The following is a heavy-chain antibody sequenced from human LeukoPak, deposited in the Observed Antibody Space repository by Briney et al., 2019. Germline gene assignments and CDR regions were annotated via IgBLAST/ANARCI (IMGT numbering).Heavy chain of an antibody. V-gene: IGHV3-9*01. D-gene: IGHD2-2*01. J-gene: IGHJ3*01. Sequence: PGGSLRLPCAASGFTFGGYAMHWVRQAPGKGLEWVSSIIWNSNRIAYADFVKGRFIISRDNAKNSLYLQMNSLRAEDAALYYCVKDIGGDWAYCTSTSCYESAFDVWGQGTMVTVSS. CDR3: VKDIGGDWAYCTSTSCYESAFDV. CDR1: GFTFGGYA. CDR2: IIWNSNRI.